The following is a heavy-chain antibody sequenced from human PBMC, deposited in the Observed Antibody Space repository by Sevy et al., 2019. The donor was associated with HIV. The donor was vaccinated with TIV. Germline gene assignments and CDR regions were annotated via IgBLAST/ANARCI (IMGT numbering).Heavy chain of an antibody. D-gene: IGHD6-13*01. CDR2: ISGSGSTT. J-gene: IGHJ4*02. CDR1: EFIFSSYA. CDR3: AKARSEDISAAANY. Sequence: GGSLRLSCAASEFIFSSYAMKWVRQAPGKGLEWVSVISGSGSTTYYADSVKGRFTISRDNSKNTLYLQMNTLRAEDTAIYYCAKARSEDISAAANYWGQGTLVTVSS. V-gene: IGHV3-23*01.